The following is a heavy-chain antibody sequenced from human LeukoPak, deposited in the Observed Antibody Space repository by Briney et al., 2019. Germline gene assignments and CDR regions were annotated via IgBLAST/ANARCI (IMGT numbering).Heavy chain of an antibody. J-gene: IGHJ4*02. V-gene: IGHV1-46*01. Sequence: GASVKVSCKASGYTFTSYYMHWVRQAPGQGLEWMGIINPSGGSTSYAQKFQGRVTMTRDTSTSTVYMELSSLRSEDTAVYYCARDRRNYYDSSGYSPTADWGQGTLVTVSP. CDR3: ARDRRNYYDSSGYSPTAD. CDR1: GYTFTSYY. D-gene: IGHD3-22*01. CDR2: INPSGGST.